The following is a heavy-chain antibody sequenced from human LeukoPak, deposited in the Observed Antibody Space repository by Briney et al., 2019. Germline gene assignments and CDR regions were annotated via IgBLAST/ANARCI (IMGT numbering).Heavy chain of an antibody. V-gene: IGHV3-43*02. Sequence: GGSLRLSCAASGFTFDVYAMHWVRHAPGKGLEWVSLSSGDGVNTNYADSVKGRFTISRDNSKNFLYLQMNSLRSEDTAFFYCVMDVGTGHYDFWSGYYFQWGQGTLVRVSS. CDR1: GFTFDVYA. D-gene: IGHD3-3*01. CDR3: VMDVGTGHYDFWSGYYFQ. CDR2: SSGDGVNT. J-gene: IGHJ4*02.